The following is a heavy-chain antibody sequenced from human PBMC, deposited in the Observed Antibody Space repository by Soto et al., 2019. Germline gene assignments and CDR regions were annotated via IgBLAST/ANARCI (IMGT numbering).Heavy chain of an antibody. CDR1: GGSVNGYY. Sequence: SETLSLTCAVYGGSVNGYYWNWIRQPPGKGLEWIGEINHTGGTHYNPSLKSRVTMSVDTSKNQFSLRLSSVTVADTAIYYCATRITVFGLLIPPFDPWGQGTQVTVSS. J-gene: IGHJ5*02. V-gene: IGHV4-34*01. CDR2: INHTGGT. CDR3: ATRITVFGLLIPPFDP. D-gene: IGHD3-3*01.